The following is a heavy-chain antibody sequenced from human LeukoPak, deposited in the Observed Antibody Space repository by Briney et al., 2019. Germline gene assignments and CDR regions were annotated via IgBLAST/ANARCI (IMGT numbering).Heavy chain of an antibody. CDR1: GYTFTGYY. V-gene: IGHV1-2*02. CDR2: MNPNSGGT. J-gene: IGHJ6*03. CDR3: ARSYYYGSGSIYYYYMDV. D-gene: IGHD3-10*01. Sequence: ASVKVSCKASGYTFTGYYMHWVRQAPGQGLEWMGWMNPNSGGTNYAQKFQGRVTMTRDTSISTAYMELSRLRSDDTAVYYCARSYYYGSGSIYYYYMDVWGKGTTVTVYS.